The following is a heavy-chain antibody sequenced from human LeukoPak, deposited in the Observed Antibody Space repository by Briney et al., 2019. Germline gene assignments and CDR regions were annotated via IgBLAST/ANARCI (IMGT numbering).Heavy chain of an antibody. Sequence: GGSLRLSCAASGFTFSSYAMHWVRQAPGKGLEWVAVISYDGSNKYYADSVKGRFTISRDNSKNTLYLQMNSLRAEDTAVYYCAIRPYGGNDYFDYWGQGTLVTVSS. V-gene: IGHV3-30*04. D-gene: IGHD4-23*01. CDR3: AIRPYGGNDYFDY. CDR2: ISYDGSNK. CDR1: GFTFSSYA. J-gene: IGHJ4*02.